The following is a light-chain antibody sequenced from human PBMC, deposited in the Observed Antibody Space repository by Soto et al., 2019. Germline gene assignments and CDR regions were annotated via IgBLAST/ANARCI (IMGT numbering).Light chain of an antibody. CDR3: QPYDSSLSGYV. Sequence: QSVLTQPPSVSGAPGQRVTISCTGSSSNIGAGYDVHWYQQLPGTAPKLLIYGNSNRPSGVPDRFSGSKSGTSASLAITRLQATAEADYYCQPYDSSLSGYVFGTGTKLTVL. J-gene: IGLJ1*01. V-gene: IGLV1-40*01. CDR1: SSNIGAGYD. CDR2: GNS.